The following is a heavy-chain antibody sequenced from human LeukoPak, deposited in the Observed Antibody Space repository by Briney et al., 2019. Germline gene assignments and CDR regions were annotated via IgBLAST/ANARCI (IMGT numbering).Heavy chain of an antibody. D-gene: IGHD5-24*01. Sequence: SVKVPCKASGGTFSSYAISWVRQAPGQGLEWMGGIIPIFGTANYAQKFQGRVTITTDESTSTAYMELSSLRSEDTAVYYCASASGAVEMATISAYYYYYMDVWGKGTTVTVSS. J-gene: IGHJ6*03. CDR1: GGTFSSYA. CDR3: ASASGAVEMATISAYYYYYMDV. V-gene: IGHV1-69*05. CDR2: IIPIFGTA.